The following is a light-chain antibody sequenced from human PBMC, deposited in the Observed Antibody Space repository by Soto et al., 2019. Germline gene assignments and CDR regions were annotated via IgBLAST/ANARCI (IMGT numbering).Light chain of an antibody. CDR3: SSYTSSSIDYV. J-gene: IGLJ1*01. CDR2: EVS. CDR1: SSDVGGYNY. Sequence: QSALTQPASVSGAPGQWITISCTGTSSDVGGYNYVSWYQQHPGKAPKLMIYEVSNRPSGVSNRFSGSKSGNTASLTISGLQAEDEADYYCSSYTSSSIDYVFGTGTKLTV. V-gene: IGLV2-14*01.